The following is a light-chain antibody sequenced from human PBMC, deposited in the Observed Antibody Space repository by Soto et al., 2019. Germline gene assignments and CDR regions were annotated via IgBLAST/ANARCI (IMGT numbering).Light chain of an antibody. V-gene: IGLV2-14*01. CDR2: DVS. CDR1: SNDVGGYNY. Sequence: QSVLTQPASVSGSPGQSITISCAGTSNDVGGYNYVSWYQQEPGKAPKLMIYDVSDRPSGVSNRFSGSKSGNTASLTISGLQAEDEADYYCSSYTSSTTVVFGGGTKLTVL. J-gene: IGLJ2*01. CDR3: SSYTSSTTVV.